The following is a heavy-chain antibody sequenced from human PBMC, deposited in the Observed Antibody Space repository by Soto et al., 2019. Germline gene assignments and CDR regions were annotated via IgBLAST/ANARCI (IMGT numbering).Heavy chain of an antibody. Sequence: SETLSLTCTVSGGSISSSSYYWGWIRQPPGKGLEWIGSIYYSGSTYYNPSLKSRVTISVDTSKNQFSLKLSSVTAADTAVYYCAIGSGSYYPWFDPWGQGTLVTVSS. CDR2: IYYSGST. J-gene: IGHJ5*02. CDR1: GGSISSSSYY. CDR3: AIGSGSYYPWFDP. V-gene: IGHV4-39*01. D-gene: IGHD3-10*01.